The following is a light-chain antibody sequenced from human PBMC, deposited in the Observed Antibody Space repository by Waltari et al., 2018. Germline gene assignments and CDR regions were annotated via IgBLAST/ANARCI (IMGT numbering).Light chain of an antibody. CDR1: ANDIGSRDL. CDR2: EVN. J-gene: IGLJ2*01. CDR3: CSHAFTTILA. Sequence: QSALTQPASVSGSPGQSITISCTGTANDIGSRDLVSLYQHLPGKAPRLIIYEVNKRPSGVSNRFSGSKSGNTASLTISGLQTGDEADYYCCSHAFTTILAFGGGTSLTVL. V-gene: IGLV2-23*02.